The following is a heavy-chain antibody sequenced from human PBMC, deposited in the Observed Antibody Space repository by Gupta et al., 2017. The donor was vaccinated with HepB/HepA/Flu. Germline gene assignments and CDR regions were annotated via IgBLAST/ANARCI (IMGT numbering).Heavy chain of an antibody. CDR1: GSASRSYG. CDR2: IQTDGSVI. V-gene: IGHV3-30*02. J-gene: IGHJ4*01. Sequence: QVHLVESGGHVVQPGGSHRLSFAPSGSASRSYGMPGVRQAPGKGLEWVAVIQTDGSVIYYADSGKGRFTIYRDNSNNMVYLQMKILRAEDTDVYYCAREMSGVQFGAREAGGQGTLVTVSS. D-gene: IGHD2-8*02. CDR3: AREMSGVQFGAREA.